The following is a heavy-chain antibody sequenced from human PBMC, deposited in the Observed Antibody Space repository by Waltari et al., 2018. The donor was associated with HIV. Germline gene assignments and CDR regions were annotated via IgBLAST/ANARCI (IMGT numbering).Heavy chain of an antibody. Sequence: QVQLVQSGAEVKKPGASVKVSCKASGYTFTNHDINWVRQAPGQGLEWMGWMNSNSGNSDSAQKFQGRVTMTRATSISTAYMEVSSLRSEDTAVYYCARGVGSNGRDWYDPWGQGTLVTVSS. J-gene: IGHJ5*02. CDR2: MNSNSGNS. D-gene: IGHD1-26*01. CDR1: GYTFTNHD. V-gene: IGHV1-8*01. CDR3: ARGVGSNGRDWYDP.